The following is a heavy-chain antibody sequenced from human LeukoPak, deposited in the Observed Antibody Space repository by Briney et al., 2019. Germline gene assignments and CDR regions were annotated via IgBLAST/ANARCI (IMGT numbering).Heavy chain of an antibody. Sequence: SETLSLTCTVSGGSISSYYWSWIRQPPGKGLEYIGYIYYSGSTKYNPSLKSRVTISVDTSKNQFSVKLSSVTAADTAVYYCARVAVAGTRWFDHWGQGTLVTVSS. V-gene: IGHV4-59*13. J-gene: IGHJ5*02. CDR2: IYYSGST. CDR3: ARVAVAGTRWFDH. CDR1: GGSISSYY. D-gene: IGHD6-19*01.